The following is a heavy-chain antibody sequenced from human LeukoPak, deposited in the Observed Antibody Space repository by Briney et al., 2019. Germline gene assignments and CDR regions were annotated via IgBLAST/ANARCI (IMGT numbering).Heavy chain of an antibody. CDR3: AGYSSSARYYFDY. CDR1: GGSISSYY. D-gene: IGHD6-13*01. J-gene: IGHJ4*01. CDR2: IYYSGST. V-gene: IGHV4-59*01. Sequence: SETLSLTCTVSGGSISSYYWSWIRQPPGKGLEWIGYIYYSGSTNYNPSLKSRVTISVDTSKNQFSLKLSSVTAADTAVYYCAGYSSSARYYFDYWGHGTLVTVSS.